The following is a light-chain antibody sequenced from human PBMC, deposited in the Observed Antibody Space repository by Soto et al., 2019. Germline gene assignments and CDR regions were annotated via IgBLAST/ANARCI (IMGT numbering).Light chain of an antibody. CDR1: DSNIGSNT. V-gene: IGLV1-44*01. CDR3: AAWDDSLNGRAV. Sequence: QSMLTQPPSASGTPGQRVTISCSGSDSNIGSNTVNWYQQVPGTAPKLLIYSNSQRPSGVPDRFSGSKSGTSASLAISGLQSEDEGDYYCAAWDDSLNGRAVFGGGTKLTVL. J-gene: IGLJ3*02. CDR2: SNS.